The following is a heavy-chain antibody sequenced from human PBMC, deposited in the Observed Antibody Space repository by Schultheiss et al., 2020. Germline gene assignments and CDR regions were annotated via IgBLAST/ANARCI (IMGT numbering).Heavy chain of an antibody. CDR3: ARAPVLRFLESPSIAPYYYYGMDV. J-gene: IGHJ6*02. V-gene: IGHV4-30-2*01. Sequence: SQTLSLTCAVSGGSISSGGYSWSWIRQPPGKGLEWIGYIYHSGSTYYNPSLKSRVTISVDRSKNQFSLKLSSVTAADTAVYYCARAPVLRFLESPSIAPYYYYGMDVWGQGTTVTVSS. CDR1: GGSISSGGYS. CDR2: IYHSGST. D-gene: IGHD3-3*01.